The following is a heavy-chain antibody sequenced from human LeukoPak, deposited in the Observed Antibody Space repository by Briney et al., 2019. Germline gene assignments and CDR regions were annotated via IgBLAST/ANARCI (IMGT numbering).Heavy chain of an antibody. V-gene: IGHV4-59*02. J-gene: IGHJ4*02. CDR3: ARGYGSGSYNNFNQ. D-gene: IGHD3-10*01. CDR1: GASVRGYY. Sequence: TSETLSLTCTVSGASVRGYYWSWIRQPPGKGLEWIGYIHYTGNTDYNPSLTSRVTMSVDTSKNQFSLMLTSVTAADTVVYYCARGYGSGSYNNFNQWGQGLLVAVSS. CDR2: IHYTGNT.